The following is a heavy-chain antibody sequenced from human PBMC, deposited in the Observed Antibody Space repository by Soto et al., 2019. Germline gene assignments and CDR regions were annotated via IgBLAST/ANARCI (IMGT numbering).Heavy chain of an antibody. J-gene: IGHJ4*02. CDR3: ARAGYGSGSYFPNYFDY. CDR1: GFTFSSYS. D-gene: IGHD3-10*01. Sequence: PGGSLRLSCAASGFTFSSYSMNWVRQAPGKGLEWVSYISSSTSTIYYADSVKGRFTISRDNAKNSLYLQMNSLRDEDTAVYYCARAGYGSGSYFPNYFDYWGQGTLVTVSS. CDR2: ISSSTSTI. V-gene: IGHV3-48*02.